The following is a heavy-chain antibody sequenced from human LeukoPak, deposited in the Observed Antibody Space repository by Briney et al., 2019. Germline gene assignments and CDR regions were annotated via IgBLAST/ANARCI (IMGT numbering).Heavy chain of an antibody. J-gene: IGHJ6*02. CDR2: IDYSGGST. V-gene: IGHV3-23*01. Sequence: GSLRLSCAASGFTFSNYAMSWVRQAPGKGLEWVSTIDYSGGSTYYADSVKGRFTISRDNSKNTLYKQMNSLRAEDTAIYYCAKVPYSDYGSGRPPFMDVWGQGTTVAVS. D-gene: IGHD3-10*01. CDR1: GFTFSNYA. CDR3: AKVPYSDYGSGRPPFMDV.